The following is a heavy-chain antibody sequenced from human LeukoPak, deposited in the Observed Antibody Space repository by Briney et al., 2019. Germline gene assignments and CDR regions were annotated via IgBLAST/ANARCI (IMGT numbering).Heavy chain of an antibody. CDR3: ARDLNWGNCGSDCDTYNWFDS. V-gene: IGHV1-18*01. J-gene: IGHJ5*01. Sequence: GASVKVSCKASGYTFTSYGISWVRQAPGQGLEWMGWISAYNGNTNYAQKLQGRVTMTTDTSTSTAYMELRSLRSDDTAVYYCARDLNWGNCGSDCDTYNWFDSWGQGTLVTVSS. CDR2: ISAYNGNT. CDR1: GYTFTSYG. D-gene: IGHD2-21*02.